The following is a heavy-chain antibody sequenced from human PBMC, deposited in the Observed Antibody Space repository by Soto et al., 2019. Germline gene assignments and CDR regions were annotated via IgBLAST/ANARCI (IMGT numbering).Heavy chain of an antibody. CDR2: VSFDGSIK. CDR3: AKPPVWDYDMLTGFPDY. CDR1: GFSFSSFA. V-gene: IGHV3-30*18. Sequence: HPGGSLRLSCAGSGFSFSSFAMHWLRQAPGKGLEWVAVVSFDGSIKYSVDSVKGRFTISRDNSKNTLFLQMNSLRTEDTAVYYCAKPPVWDYDMLTGFPDYWGQGTLVTVSS. J-gene: IGHJ4*02. D-gene: IGHD3-9*01.